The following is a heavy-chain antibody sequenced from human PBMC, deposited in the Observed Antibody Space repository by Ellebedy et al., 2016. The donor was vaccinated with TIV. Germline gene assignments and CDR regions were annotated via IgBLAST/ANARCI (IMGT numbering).Heavy chain of an antibody. Sequence: MPSETLSLTCTVSGGSISSSSYYWGWIRQPPGKGLERIGSIYYSGSTYYNPSLKSRVTISVDTSKNQFSLKLSSVTAADTAVYYCARVGGGSRFDPWGQGTLVTVSS. J-gene: IGHJ5*02. CDR2: IYYSGST. V-gene: IGHV4-39*07. CDR1: GGSISSSSYY. D-gene: IGHD2-15*01. CDR3: ARVGGGSRFDP.